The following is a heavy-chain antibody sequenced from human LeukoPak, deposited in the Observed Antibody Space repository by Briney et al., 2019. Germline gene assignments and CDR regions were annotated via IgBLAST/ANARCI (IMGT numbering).Heavy chain of an antibody. CDR2: IYSGGST. CDR1: GFTVSSNY. Sequence: SGGSLRLSCAASGFTVSSNYMSWVRQAPGKGLEWVSVIYSGGSTYYADSVKGRFTISRDNSKNTLYLQMNSLRAEDTAVYYCARAGIAAAPYAFDIWGQGTMVTVSS. D-gene: IGHD6-13*01. V-gene: IGHV3-53*01. J-gene: IGHJ3*02. CDR3: ARAGIAAAPYAFDI.